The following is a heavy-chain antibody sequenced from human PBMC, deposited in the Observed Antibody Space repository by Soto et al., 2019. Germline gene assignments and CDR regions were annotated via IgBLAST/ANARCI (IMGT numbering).Heavy chain of an antibody. V-gene: IGHV1-69*01. CDR2: STPTFGPT. Sequence: QVQLVQSGAEVKKPGSSVKVSCKASGGTFSKKSITWVRQVPGQGFEWIGGSTPTFGPTKFAQRLQGRVTITADESTRTAYMELISLTSEDTAVYYCATWAGSVTYRGFIGHLHYWGQGTQVTVSS. D-gene: IGHD2-21*01. CDR1: GGTFSKKS. CDR3: ATWAGSVTYRGFIGHLHY. J-gene: IGHJ4*02.